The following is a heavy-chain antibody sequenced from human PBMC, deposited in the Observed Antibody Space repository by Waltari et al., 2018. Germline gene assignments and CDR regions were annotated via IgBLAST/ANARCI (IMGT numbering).Heavy chain of an antibody. V-gene: IGHV1-69*01. CDR2: IIPIFGTA. Sequence: QVQLVQSGAEVKKPGSSVKVSCKASGGTFSSYAISWVRQAPGQGLEWMGGIIPIFGTANYAQKFQARVTITADESTSTAYMDLSSLRSEDTAVYYCASNYDILTGYYHFDYWGQGTLVTVSS. D-gene: IGHD3-9*01. J-gene: IGHJ4*02. CDR1: GGTFSSYA. CDR3: ASNYDILTGYYHFDY.